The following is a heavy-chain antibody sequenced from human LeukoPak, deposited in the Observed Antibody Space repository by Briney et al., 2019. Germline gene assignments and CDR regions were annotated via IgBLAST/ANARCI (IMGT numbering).Heavy chain of an antibody. CDR1: GYTFTGYY. J-gene: IGHJ6*04. D-gene: IGHD6-6*01. Sequence: ASVKGSCKASGYTFTGYYMHWVRQAPGQGLEWMGWINPNSGGTNYAQKFQGRVTMTRDTSISTAYMELSRLRSDDTAVYYCARGFSSSSRVAVWGKGTTVTVPS. V-gene: IGHV1-2*02. CDR2: INPNSGGT. CDR3: ARGFSSSSRVAV.